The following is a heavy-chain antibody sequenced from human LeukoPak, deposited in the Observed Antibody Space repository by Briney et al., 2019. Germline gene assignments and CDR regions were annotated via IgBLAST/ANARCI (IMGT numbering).Heavy chain of an antibody. Sequence: GGSLRLSCTASGFTFGDYAMSWVRQAPGKGLEWVGFIRSKAYGGTTEYAASVKGRFTISRDDSKSIAYLQMNSLKTEDTAVYYCTRESPWYDAFDIWGQGTMVTVSS. V-gene: IGHV3-49*04. CDR1: GFTFGDYA. D-gene: IGHD2-15*01. CDR2: IRSKAYGGTT. CDR3: TRESPWYDAFDI. J-gene: IGHJ3*02.